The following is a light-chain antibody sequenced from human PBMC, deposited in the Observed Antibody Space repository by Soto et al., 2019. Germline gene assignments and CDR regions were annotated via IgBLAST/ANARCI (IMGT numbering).Light chain of an antibody. V-gene: IGLV1-40*01. CDR1: SSNIGINT. Sequence: QSVLTQPPSTSGTPGQRVSISCSGGSSNIGINTVTWYQQLPGTAPKLLIYGNSNRPSGVPDRFSGSKSGTSASLAITGLQAEDEADYYCQSYDSSLSGYVFGTGTKLTVL. CDR2: GNS. CDR3: QSYDSSLSGYV. J-gene: IGLJ1*01.